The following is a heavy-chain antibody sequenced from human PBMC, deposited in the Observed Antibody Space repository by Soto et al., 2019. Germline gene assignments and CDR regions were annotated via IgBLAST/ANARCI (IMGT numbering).Heavy chain of an antibody. CDR1: GGSISSGGYS. CDR3: ARVRAAAGLPGGWFDP. V-gene: IGHV4-31*03. Sequence: SETLSLTCTVSGGSISSGGYSWSWIRQHPGKGLEWIGYIYYSGSTYYNPSLKSRVTISVDTSKNQFSLKLSSVTAADTAVYYCARVRAAAGLPGGWFDPWGQGTLVTVS. D-gene: IGHD6-13*01. J-gene: IGHJ5*02. CDR2: IYYSGST.